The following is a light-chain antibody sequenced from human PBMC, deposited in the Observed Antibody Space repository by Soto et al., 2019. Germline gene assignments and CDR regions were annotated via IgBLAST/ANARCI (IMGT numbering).Light chain of an antibody. CDR1: ESISPW. V-gene: IGKV1-5*03. J-gene: IGKJ2*01. Sequence: DIQMTQSPSTLSASVGDRVTITCRASESISPWLAWYQQKPGKAPKILIYKASSLEGGVPSRFSVSESGTEFTLTISSLQPDDFATYYCQQYKTYSRTFGQGTKLEIK. CDR3: QQYKTYSRT. CDR2: KAS.